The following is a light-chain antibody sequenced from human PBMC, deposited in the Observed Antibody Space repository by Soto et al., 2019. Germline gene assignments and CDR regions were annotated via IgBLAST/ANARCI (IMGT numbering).Light chain of an antibody. V-gene: IGKV1-5*01. CDR2: DAS. CDR3: QQYNSYST. J-gene: IGKJ1*01. Sequence: DIQMTQSPSTLSASVGDRVTITCRASQSISTWLAWYQQKPGKAPKLLIYDASSLESGVPSRFSGSGSGTECTLTISSLQPEDFASYYCQQYNSYSTFGQGTKVEIK. CDR1: QSISTW.